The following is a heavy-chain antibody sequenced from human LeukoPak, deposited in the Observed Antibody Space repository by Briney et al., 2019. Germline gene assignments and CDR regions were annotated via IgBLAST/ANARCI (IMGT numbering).Heavy chain of an antibody. J-gene: IGHJ4*02. CDR2: IYHSGST. Sequence: SETLSLTCTVSGYSISSGYYWGWIRQPPGKGLEWIGSIYHSGSTYYNPSLKSRVTISVDTSKNQFSLKLSSVTAADTAVYYCAREALGYYDSSGQHDYWGQGTLVTVSS. CDR1: GYSISSGYY. CDR3: AREALGYYDSSGQHDY. D-gene: IGHD3-22*01. V-gene: IGHV4-38-2*02.